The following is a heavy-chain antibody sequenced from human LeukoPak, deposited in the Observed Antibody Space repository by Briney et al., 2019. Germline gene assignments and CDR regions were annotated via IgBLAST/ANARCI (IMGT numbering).Heavy chain of an antibody. CDR3: ARGERYFDWLLSLRAFDI. Sequence: GRSLRPSCAASGFTFSSYAMHWVRQAPGKGLEWVAVISYDGSNKYYADSVKGRFTIFRDNSKNTLYLQMNSLRAEDTAVYYCARGERYFDWLLSLRAFDIWGQGTMVTVSS. D-gene: IGHD3-9*01. CDR2: ISYDGSNK. V-gene: IGHV3-30*04. J-gene: IGHJ3*02. CDR1: GFTFSSYA.